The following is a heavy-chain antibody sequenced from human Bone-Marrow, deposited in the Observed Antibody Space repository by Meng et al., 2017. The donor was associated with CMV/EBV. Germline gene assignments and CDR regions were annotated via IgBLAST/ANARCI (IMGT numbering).Heavy chain of an antibody. J-gene: IGHJ4*02. D-gene: IGHD5-12*01. CDR2: INPSGGST. CDR3: ARFGYSGYDDPFDY. Sequence: ASGTTFTSYYMHWVRQAPGQGLEWMGIINPSGGSTSYAQKFQGRVTMTRDTSTSTVYMELSSLRSEDTAVYYCARFGYSGYDDPFDYWGQGTLVTVSS. CDR1: GTTFTSYY. V-gene: IGHV1-46*01.